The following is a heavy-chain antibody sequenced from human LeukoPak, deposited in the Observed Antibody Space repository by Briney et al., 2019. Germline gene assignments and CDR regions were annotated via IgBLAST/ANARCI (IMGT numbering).Heavy chain of an antibody. J-gene: IGHJ6*02. CDR2: IIPIFGTA. V-gene: IGHV1-69*13. CDR1: GGTFSSYA. Sequence: SVKVSCKASGGTFSSYAISWVRQAPGQGLEWMGGIIPIFGTANYAQKFQGRVTITADESTSTAYMELSSLRSEDTAVYYCAREGDLAYCGGDCYSGYYYGMDVWGQGTTVTVSS. D-gene: IGHD2-21*02. CDR3: AREGDLAYCGGDCYSGYYYGMDV.